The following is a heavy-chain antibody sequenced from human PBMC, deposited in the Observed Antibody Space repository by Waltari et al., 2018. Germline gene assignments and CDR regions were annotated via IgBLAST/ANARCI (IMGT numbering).Heavy chain of an antibody. D-gene: IGHD3-10*01. J-gene: IGHJ4*02. V-gene: IGHV4-39*01. CDR2: IYYSGST. CDR3: ARSLLLWFGELNPPFDY. Sequence: QLQLQESGPGLVKPSETLSLTCTVPGGSISSSSYYWGWIRQPPGKGLEWVGSIYYSGSTYYNPSLKSRVTISVDTSKNQFSLKLSSVTAADTAVYYFARSLLLWFGELNPPFDYWGQRTLVTVSS. CDR1: GGSISSSSYY.